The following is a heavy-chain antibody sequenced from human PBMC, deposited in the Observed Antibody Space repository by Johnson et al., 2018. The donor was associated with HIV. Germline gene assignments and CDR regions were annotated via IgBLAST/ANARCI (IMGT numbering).Heavy chain of an antibody. CDR2: INWNGGNT. CDR1: GFTFSSYA. V-gene: IGHV3-NL1*01. Sequence: QVQLVESGGGLVQPGGSLRLSCAASGFTFSSYAMHWVRQPPGKGLEWVSSINWNGGNTEYKESVKGRFTISRDNSKNTLFLQMNSLRPEDTSVYYCAKDRYGGSYPDAFDIWGQGTMVTVSS. CDR3: AKDRYGGSYPDAFDI. J-gene: IGHJ3*02. D-gene: IGHD1-26*01.